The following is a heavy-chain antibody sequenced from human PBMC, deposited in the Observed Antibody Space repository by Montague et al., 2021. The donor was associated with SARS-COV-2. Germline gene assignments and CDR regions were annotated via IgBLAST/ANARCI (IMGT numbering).Heavy chain of an antibody. D-gene: IGHD5-12*01. CDR3: ARHERQWLRLYPYYFDY. Sequence: TLSLTCSVSGDSLSSGSYYWSWIRQPAGKRLEWIGDIYTSGRTNYNPSVQSRVTILVDTSKNQFSLRLNSVTAADTAVYYCARHERQWLRLYPYYFDYWGQGTLVTVSS. CDR2: IYTSGRT. CDR1: GDSLSSGSYY. J-gene: IGHJ4*02. V-gene: IGHV4-61*09.